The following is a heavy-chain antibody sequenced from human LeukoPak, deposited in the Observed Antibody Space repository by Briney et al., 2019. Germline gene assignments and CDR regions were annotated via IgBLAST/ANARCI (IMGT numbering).Heavy chain of an antibody. Sequence: PSETLSLTCTVSGGSISSSTYYWGWIRQPPGKGLEWIGSIYYSGSTYYNPSLKSRVTISVDTSKNHFSLKLSSVTAADTAVYYCARSPVAATLNFDYWGQGTLVTVSS. CDR3: ARSPVAATLNFDY. D-gene: IGHD2-15*01. V-gene: IGHV4-39*07. CDR2: IYYSGST. J-gene: IGHJ4*02. CDR1: GGSISSSTYY.